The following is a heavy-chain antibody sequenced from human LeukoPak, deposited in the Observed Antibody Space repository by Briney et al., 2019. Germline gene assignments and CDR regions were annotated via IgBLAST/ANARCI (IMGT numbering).Heavy chain of an antibody. Sequence: PGGSLRLSCAASGFTFSDYSMSWIRQAPGKGLEWVSYISSSGSTIYYADSVKGRFTISRNNAKNSLYLQMNSLRAEDTAVYYCARDNVRGVGYGMDVWGQGTTVTVSS. J-gene: IGHJ6*02. CDR3: ARDNVRGVGYGMDV. CDR2: ISSSGSTI. CDR1: GFTFSDYS. D-gene: IGHD3-10*01. V-gene: IGHV3-11*01.